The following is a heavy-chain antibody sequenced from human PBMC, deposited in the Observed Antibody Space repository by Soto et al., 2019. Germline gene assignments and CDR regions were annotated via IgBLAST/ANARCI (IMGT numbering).Heavy chain of an antibody. D-gene: IGHD1-26*01. CDR3: ARRASGSYLGSGY. CDR1: GYTFTGYY. V-gene: IGHV1-2*02. Sequence: ASVEVSCKASGYTFTGYYMYWVRQAPGQGLEWMGWINPNSGGTNYAQKFQGRVTMTRDTSISTAYMELSRLRSDDTAVYYCARRASGSYLGSGYWGQGTLVTVSS. CDR2: INPNSGGT. J-gene: IGHJ4*02.